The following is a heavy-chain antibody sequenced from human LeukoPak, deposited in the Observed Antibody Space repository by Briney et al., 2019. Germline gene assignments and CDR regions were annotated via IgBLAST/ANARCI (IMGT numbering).Heavy chain of an antibody. CDR3: ASPKSGDAILPDH. V-gene: IGHV3-30*04. CDR2: ISYEGSSK. Sequence: GGSLRLSCVASGFTFTNHAMHWVRQAPGKGLEWVAVISYEGSSKHYADSVKGRFTISRDNSKSTLYLQMDSLRDEGTAIYYCASPKSGDAILPDHWGQGTLVTVSS. J-gene: IGHJ5*02. D-gene: IGHD1-26*01. CDR1: GFTFTNHA.